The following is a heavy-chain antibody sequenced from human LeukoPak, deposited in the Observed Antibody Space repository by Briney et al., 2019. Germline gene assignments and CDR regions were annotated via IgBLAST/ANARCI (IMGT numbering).Heavy chain of an antibody. Sequence: GGSLRLSCAASGFTFSSYGMHWVRQAPGKGLEWVAVISHDGSNKYYADSVKGRFTISRDNSKNTLYLQMNSLRAEDTAVYYCAKAYSSSYGMDVWGQGTTVTVSS. CDR2: ISHDGSNK. J-gene: IGHJ6*02. CDR3: AKAYSSSYGMDV. CDR1: GFTFSSYG. D-gene: IGHD6-6*01. V-gene: IGHV3-30*18.